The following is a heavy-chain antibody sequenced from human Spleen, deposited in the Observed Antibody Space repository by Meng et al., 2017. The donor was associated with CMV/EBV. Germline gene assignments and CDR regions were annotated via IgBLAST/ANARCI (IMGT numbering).Heavy chain of an antibody. J-gene: IGHJ5*02. Sequence: SGGTFSSYAISWVRQAPGQGLEWMGGIIPIFGTANYAQKFQGRVTITTDESTSTAYMELSSLRSGDTAVYYCAGRGIAAHYNNWFDPWGQGTLVTVSS. CDR2: IIPIFGTA. V-gene: IGHV1-69*05. CDR3: AGRGIAAHYNNWFDP. D-gene: IGHD6-13*01. CDR1: GGTFSSYA.